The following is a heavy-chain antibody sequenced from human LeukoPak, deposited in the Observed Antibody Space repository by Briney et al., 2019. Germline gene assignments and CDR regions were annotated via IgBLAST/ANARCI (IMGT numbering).Heavy chain of an antibody. V-gene: IGHV3-53*01. CDR1: GFTFSSYW. D-gene: IGHD3-22*01. CDR2: IYSGGTT. Sequence: GGSLRLSCAASGFTFSSYWMSWVRQAPGKGLEWVSVIYSGGTTYYADSVKGRFTISRDNSKSTLYLQMNSLRAEDTAVYYCARGRWVYDSSGFYSDYWGQGTLVTVSS. J-gene: IGHJ4*02. CDR3: ARGRWVYDSSGFYSDY.